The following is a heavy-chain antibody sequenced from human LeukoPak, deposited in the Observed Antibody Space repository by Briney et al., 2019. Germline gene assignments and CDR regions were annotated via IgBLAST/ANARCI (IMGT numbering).Heavy chain of an antibody. CDR3: ARELDARQDLDV. D-gene: IGHD2-15*01. V-gene: IGHV3-21*06. CDR1: GFTFANHA. J-gene: IGHJ6*02. Sequence: KSGGSLRLSCAASGFTFANHAMNWVRQAPGKGLEWVSSIDSRGADTFYAGSLKGRFTISRDNVKNLLSLQMNSLRVEDTAIYYCARELDARQDLDVWGQGTTVTVSS. CDR2: IDSRGADT.